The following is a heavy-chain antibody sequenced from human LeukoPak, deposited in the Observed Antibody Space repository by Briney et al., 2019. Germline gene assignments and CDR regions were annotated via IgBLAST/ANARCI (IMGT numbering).Heavy chain of an antibody. J-gene: IGHJ1*01. Sequence: PGGSLRLSCAASGFTVSSNYMSWVRQAPGKGLEWVSAISGSGGSTYYADSVKGRFTISRDNSKNTLYLQMNSLRAEDTAVYYCAKPYYYDSSGYLPEYFQHWGQGTLVTVSS. CDR2: ISGSGGST. V-gene: IGHV3-23*01. CDR1: GFTVSSNY. D-gene: IGHD3-22*01. CDR3: AKPYYYDSSGYLPEYFQH.